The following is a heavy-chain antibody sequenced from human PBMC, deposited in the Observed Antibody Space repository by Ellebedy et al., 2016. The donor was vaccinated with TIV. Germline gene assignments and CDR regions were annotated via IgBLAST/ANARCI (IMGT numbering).Heavy chain of an antibody. V-gene: IGHV4-59*01. Sequence: MPSETLSLTCTVSGGSIRSYYWSWIRQPPGKGLEWIGYTYHSGNINYNPSLKSRASISLDTSKNQFSLKLTSVTAADTAMYYCASGSMEWLFALNQWGPGTLITVSS. CDR2: TYHSGNI. CDR3: ASGSMEWLFALNQ. D-gene: IGHD3-3*01. CDR1: GGSIRSYY. J-gene: IGHJ4*02.